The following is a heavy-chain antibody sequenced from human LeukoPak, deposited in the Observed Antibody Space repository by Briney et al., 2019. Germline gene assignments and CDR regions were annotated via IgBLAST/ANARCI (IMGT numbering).Heavy chain of an antibody. Sequence: GGSLRLSCAASGFTFNNYAMTWVRQAPGKGLEWVSYISSSGSTIYYADSVKGRFTISRDNAKNSLYLQMNSLRAEDTAVYYCARDPYGDYLDYWGQGTLVTVSS. J-gene: IGHJ4*02. CDR3: ARDPYGDYLDY. CDR2: ISSSGSTI. D-gene: IGHD4-17*01. V-gene: IGHV3-48*04. CDR1: GFTFNNYA.